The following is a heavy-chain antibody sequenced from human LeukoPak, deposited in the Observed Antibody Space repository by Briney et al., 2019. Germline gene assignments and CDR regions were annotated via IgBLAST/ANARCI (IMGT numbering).Heavy chain of an antibody. J-gene: IGHJ4*02. V-gene: IGHV6-1*01. Sequence: SQTLSLTCAISGDSVSSNSDAWNWIRQSPSRGLEWLGRTYYRSRWYHEYAVSVKSRITINADTSKNQFPLQLNSVTPEDTAVYYCARSPGYFDYWGQGTLVTVSS. CDR3: ARSPGYFDY. CDR2: TYYRSRWYH. CDR1: GDSVSSNSDA.